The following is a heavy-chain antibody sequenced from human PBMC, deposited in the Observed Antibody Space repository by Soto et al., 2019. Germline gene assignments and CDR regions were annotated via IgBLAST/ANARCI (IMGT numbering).Heavy chain of an antibody. D-gene: IGHD2-15*01. V-gene: IGHV3-7*04. Sequence: EVQVVESGGGLVQPGGSLRLSCAASGFPFSIYWMTWVRQAPGKGLEWVANINEDGSKRYYVDSVKGRFTISRDNDKNSVYLSRNSLKVEDTAVYYCATEYEGGPDGWGQGTLVTVCS. CDR1: GFPFSIYW. CDR3: ATEYEGGPDG. J-gene: IGHJ4*02. CDR2: INEDGSKR.